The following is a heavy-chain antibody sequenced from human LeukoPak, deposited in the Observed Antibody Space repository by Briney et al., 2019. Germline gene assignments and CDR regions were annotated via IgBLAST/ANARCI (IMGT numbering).Heavy chain of an antibody. V-gene: IGHV3-7*01. J-gene: IGHJ4*02. Sequence: GGSLRLSCAASGFTFSSYWMSWVRQAPGKGLEWVANIKQDGSEKYYVDSVKGRFTISRDNAKNSLYLQMNSLRAEDTAVYYCARPPSSSPAPFDYWGQGTLVTVFS. CDR1: GFTFSSYW. D-gene: IGHD6-13*01. CDR2: IKQDGSEK. CDR3: ARPPSSSPAPFDY.